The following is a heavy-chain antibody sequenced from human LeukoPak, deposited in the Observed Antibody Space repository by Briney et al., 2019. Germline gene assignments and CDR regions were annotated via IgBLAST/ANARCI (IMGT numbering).Heavy chain of an antibody. V-gene: IGHV3-13*01. CDR2: FGSAGDT. CDR1: GFPFAAYD. J-gene: IGHJ2*01. Sequence: PGGSLRLSCATSGFPFAAYDMHWVRQAPGKGLEWVSAFGSAGDTYYPGAVKGRFTTSRDYAKNSLYLQMNNLRAGDTAVYFCVRGALPGDNWYFDLWGRGTLVTVSS. CDR3: VRGALPGDNWYFDL.